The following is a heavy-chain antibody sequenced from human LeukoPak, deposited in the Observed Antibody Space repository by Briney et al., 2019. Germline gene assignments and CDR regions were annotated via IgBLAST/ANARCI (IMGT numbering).Heavy chain of an antibody. CDR3: AREDRGYTDY. J-gene: IGHJ4*02. CDR2: IYYSGST. V-gene: IGHV4-59*06. Sequence: SETLSLTCTVSGGSISSYYWSWIRQPPGKGLEWIGYIYYSGSTYYNPSLKSRVTISVDTSKNQFSLKLSSVTAADTAVYYCAREDRGYTDYWGQGTLVTVSS. D-gene: IGHD3-16*02. CDR1: GGSISSYY.